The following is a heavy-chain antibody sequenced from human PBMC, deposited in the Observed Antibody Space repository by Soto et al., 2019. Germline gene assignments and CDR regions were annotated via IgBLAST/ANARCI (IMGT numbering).Heavy chain of an antibody. V-gene: IGHV1-2*04. CDR1: GYTFTGNY. J-gene: IGHJ4*02. D-gene: IGHD1-26*01. CDR3: ARVTDGSSLFDY. Sequence: ASVKVSCKASGYTFTGNYIHWVRQAPGQGLEWMGRINPNSGSTNYAQKFQGWVTMTRDTSISTAYMELSRLRSDDTAVYYCARVTDGSSLFDYWGQGTLVTVSS. CDR2: INPNSGST.